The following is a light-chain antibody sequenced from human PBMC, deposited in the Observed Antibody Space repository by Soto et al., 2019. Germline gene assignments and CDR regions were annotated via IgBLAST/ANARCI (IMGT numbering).Light chain of an antibody. CDR3: QQYDNSPIT. Sequence: EILFTQSPGTLSLSPGERASLSCRASQSVSSSYLAWYQQTTGQAPRILIYGASNKDTGFPVRFSGTGSGTEFTLPISRLQSEDFAVYYCQQYDNSPITFGQGTRLEIK. V-gene: IGKV3-20*01. CDR1: QSVSSSY. J-gene: IGKJ5*01. CDR2: GAS.